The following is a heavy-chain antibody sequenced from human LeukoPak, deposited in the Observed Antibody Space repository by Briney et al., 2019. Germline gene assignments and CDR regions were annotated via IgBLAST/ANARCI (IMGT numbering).Heavy chain of an antibody. CDR2: IYSGGST. Sequence: GGSLRLSCAASGFTFSSYAMSWVRQAPGKGLEWVSVIYSGGSTYYADSVKGRFTISRDNSKNTLYLQMNSLRAEDTAVYYCASCGYSGYDFFDYWGQGTLVTVSS. V-gene: IGHV3-66*01. J-gene: IGHJ4*02. CDR3: ASCGYSGYDFFDY. D-gene: IGHD5-12*01. CDR1: GFTFSSYA.